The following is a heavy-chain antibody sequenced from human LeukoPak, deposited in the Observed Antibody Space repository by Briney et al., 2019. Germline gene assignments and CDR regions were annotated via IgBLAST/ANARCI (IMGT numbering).Heavy chain of an antibody. CDR2: ISAA. V-gene: IGHV1-3*01. D-gene: IGHD1-1*01. CDR1: GDSSRTNA. Sequence: ASVKVSCKASGDSSRTNAIVWLRQAPGQRPEWMGWISAAQTFQDRLALTRDTAASTVYMDLSSLRPEDTAVYFCARERDDDPFDIWGQGTLVIVSS. J-gene: IGHJ3*02. CDR3: ARERDDDPFDI.